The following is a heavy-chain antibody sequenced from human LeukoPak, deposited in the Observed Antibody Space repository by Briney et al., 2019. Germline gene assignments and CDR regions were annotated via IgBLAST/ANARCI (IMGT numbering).Heavy chain of an antibody. V-gene: IGHV3-21*01. CDR2: ISSSSSYI. CDR3: ATPLSSSCPGDV. Sequence: GGSLRLSCAASGFTFSSYSMNWVRQAPGKGLEWVSSISSSSSYIYYADSVKGRFTISRDNAKNSLYLQMNSLRAEDTAVYYCATPLSSSCPGDVWGKGTTVTVSS. J-gene: IGHJ6*04. CDR1: GFTFSSYS. D-gene: IGHD6-13*01.